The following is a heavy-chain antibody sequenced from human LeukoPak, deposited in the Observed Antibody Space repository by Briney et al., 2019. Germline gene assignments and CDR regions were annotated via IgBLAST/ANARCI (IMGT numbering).Heavy chain of an antibody. V-gene: IGHV4-59*01. J-gene: IGHJ4*02. CDR2: IYYSGST. CDR1: GGSISSYY. Sequence: SETLSLTCTVSGGSISSYYWSWIWQPPGKGLEWIGYIYYSGSTNYNPSLKSRVTISVDTSKNQFSLKLSSVTAADTAVYYCARGAHSSGWLPFDYWGQGTLVTVSS. CDR3: ARGAHSSGWLPFDY. D-gene: IGHD6-19*01.